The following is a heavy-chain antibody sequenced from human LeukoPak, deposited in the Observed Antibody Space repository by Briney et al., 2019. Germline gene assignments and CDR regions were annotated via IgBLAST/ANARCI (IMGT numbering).Heavy chain of an antibody. CDR3: AGAAYRSNSEFDY. CDR1: GGSLSNYY. CDR2: IYYTGST. Sequence: SETLSLTCTVSGGSLSNYYWSWIRQPPGKGLEWIGFIYYTGSTDYSPSLKSRVTISLDASKNQFSLRLRSVTAADTAIYYCAGAAYRSNSEFDYWGQGTLVTVSS. V-gene: IGHV4-59*01. D-gene: IGHD2-2*01. J-gene: IGHJ4*02.